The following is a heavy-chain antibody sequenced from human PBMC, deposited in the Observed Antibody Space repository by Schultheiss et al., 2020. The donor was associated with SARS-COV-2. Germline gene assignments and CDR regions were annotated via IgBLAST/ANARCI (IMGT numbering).Heavy chain of an antibody. CDR2: IYPADSDT. CDR3: ARLGHYYGWGSPTIGDY. V-gene: IGHV5-51*01. J-gene: IGHJ4*02. D-gene: IGHD3-10*01. CDR1: GYSFANYW. Sequence: GESLKISCKGSGYSFANYWIGWVRQMPGQGLEWMGIIYPADSDTRYSPSFQGQVTISADKSISTAFLHWSSLKASDTAMYYCARLGHYYGWGSPTIGDYWGQGTLVTVSS.